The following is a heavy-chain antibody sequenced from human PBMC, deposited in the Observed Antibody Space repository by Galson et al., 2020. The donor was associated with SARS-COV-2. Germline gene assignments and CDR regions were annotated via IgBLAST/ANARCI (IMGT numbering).Heavy chain of an antibody. CDR2: IYYSASP. J-gene: IGHJ4*02. CDR3: ARAGSSGYTFDY. D-gene: IGHD3-22*01. Sequence: SETLSLTCTVSGDSISSGGYYWSWIRQLPGKGLAWVGYIYYSASPYYNPSLKSRVTISDTSKNQFSLQLSSGTAADTAVYYCARAGSSGYTFDYWGQGTLVTVSS. V-gene: IGHV4-31*03. CDR1: GDSISSGGYY.